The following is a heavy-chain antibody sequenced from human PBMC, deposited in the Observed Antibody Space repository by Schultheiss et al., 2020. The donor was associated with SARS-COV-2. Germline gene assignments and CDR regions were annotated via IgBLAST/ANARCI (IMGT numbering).Heavy chain of an antibody. CDR3: ARGRCSGGSCYTRDYYYYGMDV. CDR1: GGSISSYY. V-gene: IGHV4-34*01. CDR2: INHSGST. Sequence: SETLSLTCTVSGGSISSYYWGWIRQPPGKGLEWIGEINHSGSTNYNPSLKSRVTISVDTSKNQFSLKLSSVTAADTAVYYCARGRCSGGSCYTRDYYYYGMDVWGQGTTVTVSS. J-gene: IGHJ6*02. D-gene: IGHD2-15*01.